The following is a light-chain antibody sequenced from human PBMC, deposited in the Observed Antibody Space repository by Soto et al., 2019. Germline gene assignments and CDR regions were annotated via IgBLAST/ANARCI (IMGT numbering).Light chain of an antibody. CDR1: QTISSW. CDR3: QHYNSYSEA. J-gene: IGKJ1*01. CDR2: KAS. V-gene: IGKV1-5*03. Sequence: DIQMTQSPSTLSGSVGDRVTITCRASQTISSWLAWYQQKPGKAPKLLIYKASTLKSGVPSRFSGSGSGTEFTLTISSLQADYFSTFYCQHYNSYSEAFGQGTKVELK.